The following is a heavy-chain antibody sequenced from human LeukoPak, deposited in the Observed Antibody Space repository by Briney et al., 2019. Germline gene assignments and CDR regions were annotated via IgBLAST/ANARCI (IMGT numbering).Heavy chain of an antibody. Sequence: ASQTLSLTCSVSGGSISSGGYYWSWIRQPPGKGLEWIGYIYHSGSTYYNPSLKSRVTISVDRSKNQFSLKLSSVTAADTAVYYCARGYRWFDPWGQGTLVTVSS. CDR3: ARGYRWFDP. CDR2: IYHSGST. CDR1: GGSISSGGYY. J-gene: IGHJ5*02. V-gene: IGHV4-30-2*01. D-gene: IGHD1-14*01.